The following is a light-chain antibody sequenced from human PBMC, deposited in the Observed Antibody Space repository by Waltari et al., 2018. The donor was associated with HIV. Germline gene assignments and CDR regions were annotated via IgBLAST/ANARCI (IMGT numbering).Light chain of an antibody. CDR2: GAS. CDR3: QQYNNWPPLFT. CDR1: QSVSSN. Sequence: EIVMTQSQATLSVSPGERATISCRASQSVSSNLAWYQQKPGQAPRLLIYGASTRATGIPARFSGSGSGTEFTLTISSLQSEDFAVYYCQQYNNWPPLFTFGPGTKVDIK. J-gene: IGKJ3*01. V-gene: IGKV3-15*01.